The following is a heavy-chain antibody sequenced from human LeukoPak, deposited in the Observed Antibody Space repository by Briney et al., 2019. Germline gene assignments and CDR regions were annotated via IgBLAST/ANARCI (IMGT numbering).Heavy chain of an antibody. Sequence: SETLSLTCTVSGDSISTSNYYWAWRRQPPGKGLEWIGSIYYSGITYYNASLKSRVTTSLDTSKNQLSLRVNSVTAADTAVYYCASGYTSTWYLVLAYWGQGTLVTVSS. D-gene: IGHD6-13*01. CDR3: ASGYTSTWYLVLAY. V-gene: IGHV4-39*07. CDR1: GDSISTSNYY. J-gene: IGHJ1*01. CDR2: IYYSGIT.